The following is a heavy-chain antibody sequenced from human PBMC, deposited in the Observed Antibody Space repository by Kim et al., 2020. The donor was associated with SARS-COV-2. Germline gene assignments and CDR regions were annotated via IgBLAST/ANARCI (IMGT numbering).Heavy chain of an antibody. D-gene: IGHD4-4*01. CDR2: IYYTGST. J-gene: IGHJ3*02. V-gene: IGHV4-59*13. CDR1: GGSINPYY. CDR3: LGRVEKATVGDDAVDI. Sequence: SETLSLTCSVSGGSINPYYWSWIRQPPGKGLEWIGSIYYTGSTNYNPSSMSRFTISVDRFKTHFSLKPSSVTAAASAGFYCLGRVEKATVGDDAVDIW.